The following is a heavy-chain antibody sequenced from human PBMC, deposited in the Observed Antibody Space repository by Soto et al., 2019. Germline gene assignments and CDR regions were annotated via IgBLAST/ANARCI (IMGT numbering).Heavy chain of an antibody. D-gene: IGHD3-16*01. CDR2: IYYSGST. J-gene: IGHJ5*02. CDR3: ANIGPYRKGWFDP. Sequence: QLQLQESGPGLVKPSETLSLTCTVSGGSISSSSYYWGWIRQPPGKGLEWIGSIYYSGSTYYNPSLKSRVTISVYTSKNQFSLKLSSVTAADTAVYYCANIGPYRKGWFDPWGQGTLVTVSS. CDR1: GGSISSSSYY. V-gene: IGHV4-39*01.